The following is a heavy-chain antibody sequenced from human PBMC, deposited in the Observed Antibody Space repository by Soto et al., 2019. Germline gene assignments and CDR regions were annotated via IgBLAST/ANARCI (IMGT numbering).Heavy chain of an antibody. CDR2: IKEDGSEE. J-gene: IGHJ4*02. CDR1: GFTFRGYW. D-gene: IGHD2-8*02. Sequence: EVQLVESGGGLVQPGGSVILPCAASGFTFRGYWMTWVRQAPGKGLEWVANIKEDGSEEYYVDSVRGRFTISRDNTKNSLYLQMNSLRAEDTAVYYCARIKPGGVDYFEYWGQGTLVTVTS. V-gene: IGHV3-7*01. CDR3: ARIKPGGVDYFEY.